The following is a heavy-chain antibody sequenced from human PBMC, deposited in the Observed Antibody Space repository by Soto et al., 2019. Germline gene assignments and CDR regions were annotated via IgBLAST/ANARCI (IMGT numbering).Heavy chain of an antibody. CDR1: GFTFSSYA. CDR3: AKGPIFGVENIYDY. Sequence: EVQLLESGGGLLQPGGSLRLSCAASGFTFSSYAMSWVRQAPGKGLEWVSGMSGNGGSAYYADSGKGRFTISRDNSKKTLYLQMNSLRAEVTAVYYCAKGPIFGVENIYDYWGQGTLVTVSS. V-gene: IGHV3-23*01. CDR2: MSGNGGSA. J-gene: IGHJ4*02. D-gene: IGHD3-3*01.